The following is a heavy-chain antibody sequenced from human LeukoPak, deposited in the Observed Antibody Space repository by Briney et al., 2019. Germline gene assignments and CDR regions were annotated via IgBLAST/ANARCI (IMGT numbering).Heavy chain of an antibody. V-gene: IGHV4-59*01. D-gene: IGHD5-18*01. J-gene: IGHJ5*02. Sequence: SETLSLTCSVAGVSISTYYWNWIRQTPGKGLEWIGHISNGNTDYNPSLKSRVTISVDTSKNQFSLRLTSVTAADTAVYYCAGDKAHSYGRYFDPWGPGALVIVSS. CDR1: GVSISTYY. CDR2: ISNGNT. CDR3: AGDKAHSYGRYFDP.